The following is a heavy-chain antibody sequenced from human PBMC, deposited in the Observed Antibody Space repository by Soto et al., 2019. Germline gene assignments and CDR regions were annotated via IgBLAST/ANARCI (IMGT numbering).Heavy chain of an antibody. Sequence: EVQLLESGGGLVQPGESLRLSCAASGFTFSYYWMHWVRQAPGMGLVWVSRIHSDGSSTTYADSVKGRFTISRDNARNPLYLQMNRLRAEDPALYYCARGDRGAFDLWGQGTVLTVSS. J-gene: IGHJ3*01. CDR3: ARGDRGAFDL. V-gene: IGHV3-74*01. D-gene: IGHD3-16*01. CDR1: GFTFSYYW. CDR2: IHSDGSST.